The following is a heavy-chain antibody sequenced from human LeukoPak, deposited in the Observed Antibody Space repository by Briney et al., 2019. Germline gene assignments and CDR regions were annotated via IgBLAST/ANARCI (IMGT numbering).Heavy chain of an antibody. CDR2: THHSGST. Sequence: TASQTLSLTCTVSGGSISSGGYYWSWIRQPPGKGLEWIGETHHSGSTNYNPSLKSRVTISVDTSKNQFSLKLSSVTAADTAVYYCASESIAARRGYFDYWGQGTLVTVSS. V-gene: IGHV4-31*03. CDR3: ASESIAARRGYFDY. CDR1: GGSISSGGYY. J-gene: IGHJ4*02. D-gene: IGHD6-6*01.